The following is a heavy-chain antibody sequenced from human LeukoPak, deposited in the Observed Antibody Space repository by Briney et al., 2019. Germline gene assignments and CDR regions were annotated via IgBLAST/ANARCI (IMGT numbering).Heavy chain of an antibody. Sequence: PSETLSLTCTVSGGSISSYYWSWIRQPPGKGLEWIGYIYYSGSTNYNPSLKSRVTISVDTSKNQFSLKLSSVTAADTAVYYCASIRMVRGVIAFDYWGQGTLVTVSS. CDR1: GGSISSYY. CDR2: IYYSGST. J-gene: IGHJ4*02. D-gene: IGHD3-10*01. CDR3: ASIRMVRGVIAFDY. V-gene: IGHV4-59*12.